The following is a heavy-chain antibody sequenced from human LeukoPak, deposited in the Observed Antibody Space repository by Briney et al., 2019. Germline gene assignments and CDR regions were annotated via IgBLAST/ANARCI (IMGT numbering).Heavy chain of an antibody. D-gene: IGHD2-2*01. Sequence: GGSLRLSCAASGFMFNSYAMNCVRQAPGKGLEWVSAISGSGRNTYYADSVKGRFTVSRDNSKNTLYLQMNSLRAEDTAMYYCAKDSQGYERPREHWGQGTLATVSS. J-gene: IGHJ1*01. CDR2: ISGSGRNT. V-gene: IGHV3-23*01. CDR1: GFMFNSYA. CDR3: AKDSQGYERPREH.